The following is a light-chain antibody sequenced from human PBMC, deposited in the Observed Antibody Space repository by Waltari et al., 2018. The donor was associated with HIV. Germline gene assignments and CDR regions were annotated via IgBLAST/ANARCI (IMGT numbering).Light chain of an antibody. CDR3: QQRSTPFT. CDR2: DAS. Sequence: DIVLTQSPVPLSLSPGERATLSCRASQSVGRNFAWYQQKTGQAPRLLIFDASKRATGIPARFSGSGSGTDFTLTITSLEPEDFAVYYCQQRSTPFTFGQGTKLEIK. V-gene: IGKV3-11*01. CDR1: QSVGRN. J-gene: IGKJ2*01.